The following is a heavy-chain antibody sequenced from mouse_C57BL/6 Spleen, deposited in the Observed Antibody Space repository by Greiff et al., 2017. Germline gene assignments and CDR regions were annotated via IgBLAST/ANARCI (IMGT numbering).Heavy chain of an antibody. CDR1: GFSLSTFGMG. CDR2: IWWDDDK. Sequence: QVTLKVSGPGILQPSQTLSLTCSFSGFSLSTFGMGVGWIRQPSGKGLEWLAHIWWDDDKYYNPALKSRLTLSKDTSKNQVFLKIANVDTADTATYYCARNRYDYDGGNYARDCWGQGTSVTVSS. J-gene: IGHJ4*01. D-gene: IGHD2-4*01. CDR3: ARNRYDYDGGNYARDC. V-gene: IGHV8-8*01.